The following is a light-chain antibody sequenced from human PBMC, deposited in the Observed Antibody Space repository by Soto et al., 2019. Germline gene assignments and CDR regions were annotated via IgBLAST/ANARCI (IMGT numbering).Light chain of an antibody. CDR1: SSDVGGYKY. CDR3: SSYAGSNNYV. J-gene: IGLJ1*01. V-gene: IGLV2-8*01. Sequence: QSFLTQPPSASRSPRQSVTMSCTGTSSDVGGYKYVSWYQQYPGKAPKLMIYAVSERPSGVPDRFSGSKSGNTASLTVSGLQAEDEADYYCSSYAGSNNYVFGTGAKVTVL. CDR2: AVS.